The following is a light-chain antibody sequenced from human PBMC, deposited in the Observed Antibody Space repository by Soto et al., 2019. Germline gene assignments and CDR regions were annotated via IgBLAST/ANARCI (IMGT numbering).Light chain of an antibody. CDR2: GNS. Sequence: QSVLTQPPSVSGAPGQRVTISCTGSNSNIGAGYDVHWYQQLPGTAPKLLIYGNSNRPSGVPDRFSGSKSGTSASLAITGLQAEDEADYYCQSYDSSLSGCVFGGGTQLTVL. CDR3: QSYDSSLSGCV. J-gene: IGLJ3*02. V-gene: IGLV1-40*01. CDR1: NSNIGAGYD.